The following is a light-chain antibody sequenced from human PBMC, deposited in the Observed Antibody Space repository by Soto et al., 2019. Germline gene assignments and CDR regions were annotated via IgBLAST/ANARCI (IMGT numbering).Light chain of an antibody. CDR1: SSDVGGYNY. CDR2: EVS. Sequence: QSVLTQPASVSGSPGQSITISCTGTSSDVGGYNYVSWYQQHPGKAPKLMIYEVSNQPSGVSNRFSGSKSGNTASLTISGLQSEDETDYYCAAWDDSLNGYVFGTGTKVTVL. V-gene: IGLV2-14*01. J-gene: IGLJ1*01. CDR3: AAWDDSLNGYV.